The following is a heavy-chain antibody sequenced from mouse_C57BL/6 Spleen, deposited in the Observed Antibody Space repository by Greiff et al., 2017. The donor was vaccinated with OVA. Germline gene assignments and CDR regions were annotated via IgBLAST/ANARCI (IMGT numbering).Heavy chain of an antibody. Sequence: EVKVVESGGDLVKPGGSLKLSCAASGITFSSYGMSWVRPTPDKRLEWVATISSGGSYTYYTASVTGRFTISRDNAKNTMYLQMSSLKSEYTAMYYCARQAGTSYFDYWGQGTTLTVSS. CDR1: GITFSSYG. J-gene: IGHJ2*01. V-gene: IGHV5-6*01. D-gene: IGHD4-1*01. CDR2: ISSGGSYT. CDR3: ARQAGTSYFDY.